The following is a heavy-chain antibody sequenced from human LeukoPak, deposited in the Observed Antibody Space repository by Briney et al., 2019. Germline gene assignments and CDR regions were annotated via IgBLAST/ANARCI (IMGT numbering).Heavy chain of an antibody. CDR1: GFTFDDYA. V-gene: IGHV3-43*02. CDR3: AKAPPGYSSSWYDY. Sequence: GESLRLSCAASGFTFDDYAMHWVRQAPGKGLEWVSLISGDGGSTYYADSVKGRFTISRDNSKNSLYLQMNSLRTEDTALYYCAKAPPGYSSSWYDYWGQGTLVTVSS. J-gene: IGHJ4*02. D-gene: IGHD6-13*01. CDR2: ISGDGGST.